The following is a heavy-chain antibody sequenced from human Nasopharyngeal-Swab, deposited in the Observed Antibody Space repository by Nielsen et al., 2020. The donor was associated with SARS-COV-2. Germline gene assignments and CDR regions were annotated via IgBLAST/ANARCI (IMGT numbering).Heavy chain of an antibody. Sequence: GGSLRLSCAASGFTFDKYIMVWVRQAPGKGLEWVSAISGINGYIWNADSVKGRFTISRDNNQSSLFLQMSSLRAEDKAVYFCVREGSHKLDYWGQGTLVTVSS. CDR1: GFTFDKYI. CDR2: ISGINGYI. D-gene: IGHD5-24*01. J-gene: IGHJ4*02. V-gene: IGHV3-21*01. CDR3: VREGSHKLDY.